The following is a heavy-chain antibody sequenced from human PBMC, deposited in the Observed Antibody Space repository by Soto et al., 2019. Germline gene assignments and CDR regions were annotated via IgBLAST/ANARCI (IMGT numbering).Heavy chain of an antibody. J-gene: IGHJ6*02. V-gene: IGHV3-30-3*01. D-gene: IGHD2-2*02. CDR1: GFTFSSYA. CDR2: ISYDGSNK. CDR3: ARSYCSSTSGYKDV. Sequence: QVQLVESGGGVVQPWRSLRLSCAASGFTFSSYAMHWVRQAPGKGLEWVAVISYDGSNKYYADSVKGRFTISRDNYKNTLYLQMNRLIAEDTAVYYCARSYCSSTSGYKDVWGQGTTVTVSS.